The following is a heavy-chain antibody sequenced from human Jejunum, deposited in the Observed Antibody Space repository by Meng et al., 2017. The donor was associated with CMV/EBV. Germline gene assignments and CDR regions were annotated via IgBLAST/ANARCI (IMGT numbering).Heavy chain of an antibody. CDR1: GFILSNYR. J-gene: IGHJ4*02. Sequence: SCAASGFILSNYRMNWLRQAPEQGLVWVSRINPGGGTTNYADSVKGRFSISRDNAKNTLYLQMNCLRADDTAVYSCSTAGNYRLDTWGQGTLVTVSS. D-gene: IGHD5-24*01. V-gene: IGHV3-74*01. CDR2: INPGGGTT. CDR3: STAGNYRLDT.